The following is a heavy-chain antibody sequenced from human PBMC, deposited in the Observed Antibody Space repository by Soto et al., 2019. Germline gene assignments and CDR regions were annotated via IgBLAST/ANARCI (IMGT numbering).Heavy chain of an antibody. CDR1: GYTFTSYA. V-gene: IGHV1-3*01. CDR3: ARVGYCSGGSCHYYFDY. Sequence: QVQLVQSGAEVKKPGASVKVSCKASGYTFTSYAMHWVRQAPGQRLEWMGWINAGNGNTKYSQKFHGRVTITRDTSASTAYMELSSLRSEDTAVYYCARVGYCSGGSCHYYFDYWGQGTLVTVSS. D-gene: IGHD2-15*01. J-gene: IGHJ4*02. CDR2: INAGNGNT.